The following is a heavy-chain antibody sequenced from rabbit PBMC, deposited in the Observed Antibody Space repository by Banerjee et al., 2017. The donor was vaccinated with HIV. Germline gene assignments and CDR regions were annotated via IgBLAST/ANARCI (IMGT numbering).Heavy chain of an antibody. V-gene: IGHV1S40*01. CDR3: ARDPGYTYYFNL. Sequence: QSLEESGGDLVKPGASLTLTCTASGFSFSSSYYMCWVRQAPGKGLEWIAYIYPDYGNTDYASWVNGRFTISLDNAQNTVFLQVTSLTAADTATYFCARDPGYTYYFNLWGQGTLVTVS. CDR2: IYPDYGNT. J-gene: IGHJ4*01. CDR1: GFSFSSSYY. D-gene: IGHD8-1*01.